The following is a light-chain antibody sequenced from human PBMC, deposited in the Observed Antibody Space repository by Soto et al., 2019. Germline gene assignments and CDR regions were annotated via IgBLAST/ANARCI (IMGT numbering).Light chain of an antibody. V-gene: IGKV3-15*01. CDR1: QSVSSN. Sequence: EILMTQSPVNLSVSPGERATLSCRASQSVSSNLAWYQQKPGQAPSLLIYGAFTRATGIPARFSGTGSGTEFTLTISSLQAEDFALYYCQQYNDWALTFGQGTKVEI. CDR3: QQYNDWALT. CDR2: GAF. J-gene: IGKJ1*01.